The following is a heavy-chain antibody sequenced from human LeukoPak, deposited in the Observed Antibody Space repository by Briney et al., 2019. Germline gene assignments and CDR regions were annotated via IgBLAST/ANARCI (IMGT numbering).Heavy chain of an antibody. D-gene: IGHD5-18*01. CDR1: GGSINNYY. Sequence: SETLSLTCTVSGGSINNYYWSWIRQPPGKGLEWIGRIYTSGSTNYNPSLKSRVTISVDTSENQFSLKLSSVTAADTAVYYCARESGYSYGFWFDYWGQGTLVTVSS. J-gene: IGHJ4*02. V-gene: IGHV4-4*08. CDR3: ARESGYSYGFWFDY. CDR2: IYTSGST.